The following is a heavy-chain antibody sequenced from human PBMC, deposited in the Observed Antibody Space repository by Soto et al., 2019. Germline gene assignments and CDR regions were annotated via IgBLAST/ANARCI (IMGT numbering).Heavy chain of an antibody. CDR2: IIPILGIA. J-gene: IGHJ4*02. CDR1: GGTFSSYT. D-gene: IGHD2-2*01. CDR3: ARAPALVVVPAAMYY. Sequence: QVQLVQSGAEVKKPGSSVKVSCKASGGTFSSYTISWVRQAPGQGLEWMGRIIPILGIANYGQKFQGRVTITADKSTSTAYMELSSLRSEDTAVYYCARAPALVVVPAAMYYWGQGTLVTVSS. V-gene: IGHV1-69*02.